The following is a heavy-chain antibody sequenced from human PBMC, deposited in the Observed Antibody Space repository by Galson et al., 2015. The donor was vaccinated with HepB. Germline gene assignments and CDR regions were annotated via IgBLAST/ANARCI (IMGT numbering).Heavy chain of an antibody. CDR3: ARSELTTVVTYFDS. D-gene: IGHD4-23*01. J-gene: IGHJ4*02. CDR1: GFTFSDHY. CDR2: SRNKPRGYST. V-gene: IGHV3-72*01. Sequence: SLRLSCAVSGFTFSDHYIDWVRQAPGKGLEWVGRSRNKPRGYSTAYAASVKGRFTVPRDDSKNSVFLQMNSLRSEDTAVYYCARSELTTVVTYFDSWGQGTLVTVSS.